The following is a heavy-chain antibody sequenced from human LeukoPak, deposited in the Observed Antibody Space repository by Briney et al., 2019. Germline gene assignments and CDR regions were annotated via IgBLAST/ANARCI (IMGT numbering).Heavy chain of an antibody. Sequence: SETLSLTCTVSGVSISSSNSYWGWIRQPPGKGLEWIGSIYYSGNTYYNASLKSQVSISIDTSKNQFSLRLTSVTAADTAVYYCATDQEKGYYDILTGYYYDAFDIWGQGTMVTVSS. CDR1: GVSISSSNSY. CDR3: ATDQEKGYYDILTGYYYDAFDI. J-gene: IGHJ3*02. CDR2: IYYSGNT. V-gene: IGHV4-39*02. D-gene: IGHD3-9*01.